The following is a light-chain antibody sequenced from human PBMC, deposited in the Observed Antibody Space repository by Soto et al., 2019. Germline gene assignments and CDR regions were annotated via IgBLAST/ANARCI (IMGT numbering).Light chain of an antibody. CDR2: GAS. Sequence: EIVLTQSPGTLSLSPGERATLSCRASQSINNNYLARYQQKRGQAPRLLIYGASSRATGIPDRFSGSGSGTDFTLTISRLEPEGFAVYYCQQYGGSPRTFGQGTKVEIK. CDR1: QSINNNY. V-gene: IGKV3-20*01. CDR3: QQYGGSPRT. J-gene: IGKJ1*01.